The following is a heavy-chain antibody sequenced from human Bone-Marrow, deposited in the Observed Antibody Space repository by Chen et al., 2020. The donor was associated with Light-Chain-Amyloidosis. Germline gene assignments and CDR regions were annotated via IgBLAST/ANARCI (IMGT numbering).Heavy chain of an antibody. CDR3: ARRRDGYNFDY. J-gene: IGHJ4*02. Sequence: GKKPGESLKISCKGSGYTFPNYWIGWVRQMPGKGLEWMGVIYPDDSDARYSPSFEGQVTISADKSITTAYLQWRSLKASDTAMYYCARRRDGYNFDYWGQGTLLTVSS. CDR2: IYPDDSDA. V-gene: IGHV5-51*01. CDR1: GYTFPNYW. D-gene: IGHD5-12*01.